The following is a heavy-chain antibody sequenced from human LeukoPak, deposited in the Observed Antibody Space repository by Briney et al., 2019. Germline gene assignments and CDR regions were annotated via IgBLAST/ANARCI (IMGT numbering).Heavy chain of an antibody. Sequence: SVKVSCKASGGTFSSYAISWVRQAPGQGLEWMGGIIPIFGTANYAQKFQGRVTITADESASTAYMELSSLRSEDTAVYYCASPKAILYYDSSGWPAQAFDYWGQGTLVTVSS. CDR1: GGTFSSYA. V-gene: IGHV1-69*13. CDR3: ASPKAILYYDSSGWPAQAFDY. CDR2: IIPIFGTA. J-gene: IGHJ4*02. D-gene: IGHD3-22*01.